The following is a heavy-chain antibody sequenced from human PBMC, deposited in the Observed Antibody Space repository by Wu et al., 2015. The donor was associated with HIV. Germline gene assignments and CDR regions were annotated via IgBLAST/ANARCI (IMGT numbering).Heavy chain of an antibody. CDR1: GYTFTGYY. J-gene: IGHJ4*02. D-gene: IGHD5-18*01. V-gene: IGHV1-2*02. CDR2: INPNSGGT. CDR3: ARGYRTPYRDPYLEFDY. Sequence: QVQLVQSGAEVKKPGASVKVSCKASGYTFTGYYMHWVRQAPGQGLEWMGWINPNSGGTNYAQKFQGRVTMTRDTSISTAYMELSRLRSDDTAVYYCARGYRTPYRDPYLEFDYWAREPWSPSPQ.